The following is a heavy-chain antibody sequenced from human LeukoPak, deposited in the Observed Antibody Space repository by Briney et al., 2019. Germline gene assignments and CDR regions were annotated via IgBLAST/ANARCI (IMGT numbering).Heavy chain of an antibody. D-gene: IGHD2-21*01. Sequence: GGSLRLSCAASGFTVSNNYMSWVRQAPGKGLEWVSVIYSDDSTYYADSVKGRFTISRDNSKNTLYLQMNSLRAEDTAVYYCARDRSELCSDYWGQGTLVTVSS. V-gene: IGHV3-66*01. CDR1: GFTVSNNY. J-gene: IGHJ4*02. CDR2: IYSDDST. CDR3: ARDRSELCSDY.